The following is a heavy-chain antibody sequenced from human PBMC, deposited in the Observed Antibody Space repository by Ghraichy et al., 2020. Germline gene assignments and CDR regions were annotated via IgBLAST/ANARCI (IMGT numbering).Heavy chain of an antibody. J-gene: IGHJ4*02. V-gene: IGHV3-48*03. CDR3: ARGGSSGYYFNAYDY. D-gene: IGHD6-25*01. CDR1: GFIFSGHE. Sequence: GGSLRLSCAVSGFIFSGHEMNWVRQAPGKGLEWISYISISGSTIYADSVKGRFTISRDNAKNLLFLQMNSLRAEDTAVYYCARGGSSGYYFNAYDYWGQGTQVTVSP. CDR2: ISISGSTI.